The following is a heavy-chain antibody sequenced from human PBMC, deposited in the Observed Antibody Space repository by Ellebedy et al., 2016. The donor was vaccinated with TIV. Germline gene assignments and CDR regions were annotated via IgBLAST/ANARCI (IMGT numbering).Heavy chain of an antibody. D-gene: IGHD6-6*01. CDR3: ARSAREYSSSDFYNWFDP. CDR1: GFTFSNYW. Sequence: GGSLRLSCTVSGFTFSNYWMTWVRQAPGKGLEWVANIKQDGSERYYVDSVKGRITISRDNAKNSLFLQMNSLGDEDTAVYYCARSAREYSSSDFYNWFDPWGQGTLVTVSS. J-gene: IGHJ5*02. CDR2: IKQDGSER. V-gene: IGHV3-7*01.